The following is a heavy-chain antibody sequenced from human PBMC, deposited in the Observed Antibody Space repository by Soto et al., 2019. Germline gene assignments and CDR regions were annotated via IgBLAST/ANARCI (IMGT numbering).Heavy chain of an antibody. D-gene: IGHD1-26*01. CDR3: ARDDSGSYYWLSYGMDV. CDR1: GLTFSSYW. V-gene: IGHV3-74*01. CDR2: INSDGSST. J-gene: IGHJ6*02. Sequence: EVQLVESGGGLVQPGGSLRLSCAASGLTFSSYWMHWVRQAPGKGLVWVSRINSDGSSTSYADSVKGRFTISRDNAKNTLYLQMNSLRAEDTAVYYCARDDSGSYYWLSYGMDVWGQGTTVTVS.